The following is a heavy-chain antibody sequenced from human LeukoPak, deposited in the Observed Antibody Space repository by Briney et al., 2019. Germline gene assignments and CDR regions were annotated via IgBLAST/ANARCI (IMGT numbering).Heavy chain of an antibody. CDR3: AKEGHTDAFDI. Sequence: GGSLRLSCAASGFTFDDYAMHWARQAPGKGLEWVSGISWNSGSIGYADSVKGRFTISRDNAKNSLYLQMNSLRAEDTALYYCAKEGHTDAFDIWGQGTMVTVSS. J-gene: IGHJ3*02. CDR1: GFTFDDYA. CDR2: ISWNSGSI. V-gene: IGHV3-9*01.